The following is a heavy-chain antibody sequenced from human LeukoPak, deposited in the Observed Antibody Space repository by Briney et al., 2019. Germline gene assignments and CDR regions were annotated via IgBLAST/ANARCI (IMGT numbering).Heavy chain of an antibody. D-gene: IGHD3-3*01. J-gene: IGHJ5*02. CDR2: IYPGDSDT. V-gene: IGHV5-51*01. CDR1: GHSFTTYW. CDR3: ARLLSRITIFGVARGWFDP. Sequence: GESLKISCKGSGHSFTTYWIGWVRQMPGKGLEWMGIIYPGDSDTRYNPSFQGQVTISADKSISTAYLQWSSLRASDTAMYYCARLLSRITIFGVARGWFDPWGQGTLVTVSS.